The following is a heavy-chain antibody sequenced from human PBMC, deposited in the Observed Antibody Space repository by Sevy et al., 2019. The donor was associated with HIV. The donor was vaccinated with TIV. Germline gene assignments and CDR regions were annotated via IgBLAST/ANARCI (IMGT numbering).Heavy chain of an antibody. V-gene: IGHV4-4*07. Sequence: SETLSLTCTVSGGSISNYYWSWIRQPAGKGLEWIGRIYTSGSTNYNPSLKSRVTMSVDTSKKQFSLKLSSVTAADTAVYYCARDPYYYAMDVWGQGTTVTVSS. CDR1: GGSISNYY. J-gene: IGHJ6*02. D-gene: IGHD3-10*01. CDR2: IYTSGST. CDR3: ARDPYYYAMDV.